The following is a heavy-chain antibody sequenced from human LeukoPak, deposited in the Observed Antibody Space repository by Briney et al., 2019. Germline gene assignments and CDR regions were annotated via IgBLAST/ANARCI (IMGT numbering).Heavy chain of an antibody. CDR3: ARVGWFGELLPPWYYYGMDV. CDR2: INGGNGKI. D-gene: IGHD3-10*01. CDR1: GYTFTGYA. J-gene: IGHJ6*02. Sequence: ASVKVSCKASGYTFTGYAIHWVRQAPGQRLEWMGWINGGNGKIKYSQKLQGRVTMTRDTSASAAYMELSSLRSEDTAVYYCARVGWFGELLPPWYYYGMDVWGQGTTVTVSS. V-gene: IGHV1-3*01.